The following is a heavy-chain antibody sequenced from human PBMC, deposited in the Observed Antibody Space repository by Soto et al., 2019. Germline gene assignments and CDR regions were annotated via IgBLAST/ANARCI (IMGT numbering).Heavy chain of an antibody. CDR1: GFTFSTYG. Sequence: QVQLVESGGGVVQPGRSLRLSCAASGFTFSTYGMHWVRQAPGKGLQWVAVIWYDGRNKYYADSVKGRFTISRDNSKNTLYLQMHRLRAEDTAVYYCASLYCSGGDCPSRYWGQGTLVTVSS. J-gene: IGHJ4*02. D-gene: IGHD2-15*01. V-gene: IGHV3-33*01. CDR3: ASLYCSGGDCPSRY. CDR2: IWYDGRNK.